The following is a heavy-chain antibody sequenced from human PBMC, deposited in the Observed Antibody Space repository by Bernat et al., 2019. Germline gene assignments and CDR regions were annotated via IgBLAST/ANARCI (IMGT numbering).Heavy chain of an antibody. CDR2: ISGSGGST. J-gene: IGHJ6*02. CDR1: GFTFSSYA. CDR3: ARDAVVETPDYYYYGMDV. Sequence: EVQLLESGGGLVQPGGSLRLSCAASGFTFSSYAMSWVRQAPGKGLEWVSAISGSGGSTYYADSVKGRFTISRDNSKNTLYLQMNSLRAEDTAVYYCARDAVVETPDYYYYGMDVWGQGTTVTVSS. D-gene: IGHD2-15*01. V-gene: IGHV3-23*01.